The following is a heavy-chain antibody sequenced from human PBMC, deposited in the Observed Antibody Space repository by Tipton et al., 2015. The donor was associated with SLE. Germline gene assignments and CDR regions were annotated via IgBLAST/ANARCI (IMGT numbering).Heavy chain of an antibody. CDR3: ARISVDTTMAQRVDYGMDV. CDR2: IFYTGST. J-gene: IGHJ6*02. Sequence: LRLSCTVSGGSISSDYWTWIRQPPGKGLEWIGSIFYTGSTTYNPSLKSRLTMSVDTPKNQFSLKLTSVTAADTAVYYCARISVDTTMAQRVDYGMDVWGQGTTVIVSS. D-gene: IGHD5-18*01. CDR1: GGSISSDY. V-gene: IGHV4-59*01.